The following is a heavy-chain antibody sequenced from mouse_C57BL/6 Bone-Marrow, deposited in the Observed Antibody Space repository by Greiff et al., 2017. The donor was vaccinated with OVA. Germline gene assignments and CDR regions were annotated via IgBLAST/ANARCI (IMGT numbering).Heavy chain of an antibody. J-gene: IGHJ4*01. CDR3: ARPITTVVAYYYAMDY. Sequence: VKLVESGPGLVQPSQSLSITCTVSGFSLTSYGVHWVRQSPGKGLEWLGVIWSGGSTDYNAAFISRLSISKDNSKSQVFFKMNSLQADDTAIYYCARPITTVVAYYYAMDYWGQGTSVTVSA. V-gene: IGHV2-2*01. CDR2: IWSGGST. D-gene: IGHD1-1*01. CDR1: GFSLTSYG.